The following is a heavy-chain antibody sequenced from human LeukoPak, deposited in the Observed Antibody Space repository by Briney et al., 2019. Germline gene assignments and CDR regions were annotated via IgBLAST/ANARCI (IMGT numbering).Heavy chain of an antibody. Sequence: SETLSLTCTVSGGSISSYYWSWIRQPPGKGLEWIGYIYYSGSTNYNPSLKSRVTISVDTSKNQFSLKLSSVTAADTAVYYCARGYSGYSYYMDVWGKGTTVTVSS. D-gene: IGHD2-15*01. CDR3: ARGYSGYSYYMDV. CDR2: IYYSGST. V-gene: IGHV4-59*08. CDR1: GGSISSYY. J-gene: IGHJ6*03.